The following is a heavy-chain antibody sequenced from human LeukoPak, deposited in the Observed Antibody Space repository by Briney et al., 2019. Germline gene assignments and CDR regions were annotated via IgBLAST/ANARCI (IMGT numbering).Heavy chain of an antibody. V-gene: IGHV4-30-4*01. CDR2: IYYTGST. CDR3: ATGFYDSSGYDPTRHY. Sequence: SQTLSLTCTVSGGSISSGDYYWSWIRQPPGKGLEWIGYIYYTGSTYYNPSLKSRVTISIDTSKNQFSLKLSSVTAADTAVYYCATGFYDSSGYDPTRHYWGQGTLVTVSS. J-gene: IGHJ4*02. D-gene: IGHD3-22*01. CDR1: GGSISSGDYY.